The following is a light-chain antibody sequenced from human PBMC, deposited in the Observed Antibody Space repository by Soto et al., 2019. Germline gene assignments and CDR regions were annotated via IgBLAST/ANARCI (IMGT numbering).Light chain of an antibody. J-gene: IGKJ4*01. CDR3: QQYDVPPST. V-gene: IGKV1-33*01. Sequence: DIQMTQSPASLDASVGDRVTITCQASQDITRYLNWHQHKPGRAPQLLINDVSSLETGVPSRFSASGSGTQFTLTINGLQPEDLATYYCQQYDVPPSTFGGGTKVALK. CDR2: DVS. CDR1: QDITRY.